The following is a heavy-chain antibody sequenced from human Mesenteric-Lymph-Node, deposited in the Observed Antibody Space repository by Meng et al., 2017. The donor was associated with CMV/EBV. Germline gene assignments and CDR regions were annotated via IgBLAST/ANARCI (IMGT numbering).Heavy chain of an antibody. D-gene: IGHD3-3*01. J-gene: IGHJ6*02. CDR1: SFSGYY. CDR3: ARGTIFGVVGYYYYGMDV. Sequence: SFSGYYWSWIRQPPGKGLEWIGEINHSGSTNYNPSLKSRVTISVDTSKNQFSLKLSSVTAADTAVYYCARGTIFGVVGYYYYGMDVWGQGTTVTVSS. CDR2: INHSGST. V-gene: IGHV4-34*01.